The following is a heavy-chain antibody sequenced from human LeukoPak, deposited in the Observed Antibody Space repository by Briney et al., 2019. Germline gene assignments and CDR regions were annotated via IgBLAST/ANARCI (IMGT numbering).Heavy chain of an antibody. V-gene: IGHV4-31*03. Sequence: SETLSLTCTVSGFSISSCGYYWIWIRQHPGKGLEWIGYIYCSGSTYYNPSLKSGVTISVDTSKNQFSLKLSSVTAADTAVYFCASITPRGEPSGFDYWGQGTLVTVSS. D-gene: IGHD3-16*01. CDR1: GFSISSCGYY. J-gene: IGHJ4*02. CDR2: IYCSGST. CDR3: ASITPRGEPSGFDY.